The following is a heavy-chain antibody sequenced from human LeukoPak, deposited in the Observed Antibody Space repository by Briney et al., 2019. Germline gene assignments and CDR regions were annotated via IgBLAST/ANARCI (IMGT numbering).Heavy chain of an antibody. V-gene: IGHV3-23*01. CDR3: AKADNVLRFLEWLSPSEGYYYYGMDV. CDR1: GFTFSSYA. J-gene: IGHJ6*02. Sequence: GGSPRLSCAASGFTFSSYAMSWVRQAPGKGLEWVSAISGSGGSTYYADSVKGRFTISRDNSKNTLYLQMNSLRAEDTAVYYCAKADNVLRFLEWLSPSEGYYYYGMDVWGQGTTVTVSS. CDR2: ISGSGGST. D-gene: IGHD3-3*01.